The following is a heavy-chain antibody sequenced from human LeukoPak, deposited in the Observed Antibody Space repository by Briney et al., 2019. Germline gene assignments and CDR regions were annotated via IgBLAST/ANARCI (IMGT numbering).Heavy chain of an antibody. CDR1: GFTFSSYS. V-gene: IGHV3-21*01. CDR2: ISSSSSYI. Sequence: GGSLRLSCAASGFTFSSYSMNWVRQAPGKGLEWVSSISSSSSYIYYADSVKGRFTISRDNAKNSLYLQMNSLRAEDTAVYYCARGADPYDAFDIWGQGTMVTVSS. CDR3: ARGADPYDAFDI. J-gene: IGHJ3*02. D-gene: IGHD3-16*01.